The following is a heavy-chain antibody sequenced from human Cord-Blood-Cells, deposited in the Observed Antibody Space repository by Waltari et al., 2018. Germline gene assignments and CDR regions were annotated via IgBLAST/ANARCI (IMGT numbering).Heavy chain of an antibody. V-gene: IGHV1-2*02. J-gene: IGHJ4*02. CDR3: AVLYGSGSYYFDF. D-gene: IGHD3-10*01. CDR1: GYTFTGYY. CDR2: INPNSAGT. Sequence: QVQLVQPGAEAKKPGASVTVSCKASGYTFTGYYMHWVRQAPGQGLVRMGRINPNSAGTNKAQKFQGMVTMARDTAINTAYVALSRLRSDHTAVEYWAVLYGSGSYYFDFWGQGTLVAISS.